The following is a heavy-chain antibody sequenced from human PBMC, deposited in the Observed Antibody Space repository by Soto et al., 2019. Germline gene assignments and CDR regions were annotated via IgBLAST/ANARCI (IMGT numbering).Heavy chain of an antibody. CDR2: IYYSGST. V-gene: IGHV4-39*07. J-gene: IGHJ4*02. CDR3: AKGSGSSRPYYFDY. D-gene: IGHD6-13*01. Sequence: SETLSLTCTVSGGSASSSSYYWGWVRQPPGKGLEWIGSIYYSGSTYYSPSLKSRVTISRDNTKNTLYLQMNSLRAEDTAVYYCAKGSGSSRPYYFDYWGQGTPVTVSS. CDR1: GGSASSSSYY.